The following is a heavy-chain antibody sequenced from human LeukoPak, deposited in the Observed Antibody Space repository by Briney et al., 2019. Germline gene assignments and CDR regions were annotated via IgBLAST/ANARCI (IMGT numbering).Heavy chain of an antibody. CDR3: ATVVGFVDY. V-gene: IGHV4-59*01. CDR1: VGAISNYC. Sequence: PSETLSLTCTVSVGAISNYCWSWIRQPPGKGLEWIGYVSDSGATNYNPSLKSRVTISVDSSKKQISLTLSSATAADTAVYYCATVVGFVDYWGQGTLVTVSS. J-gene: IGHJ4*02. D-gene: IGHD2-21*01. CDR2: VSDSGAT.